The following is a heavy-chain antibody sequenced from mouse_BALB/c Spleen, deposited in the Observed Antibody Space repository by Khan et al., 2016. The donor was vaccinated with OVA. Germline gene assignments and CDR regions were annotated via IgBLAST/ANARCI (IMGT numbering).Heavy chain of an antibody. J-gene: IGHJ2*01. V-gene: IGHV14-3*02. CDR1: GFNIKDTH. Sequence: VRLQQSGAELVKPGASVKLSCTASGFNIKDTHMHWVKQRPEQGLEWIGRIDPANDNSKYDPRFQGKATITADTSSNTAYLHLSNLTSEDTAVYYSAPAGTGDYINYWGQGTTLTVSS. CDR3: APAGTGDYINY. D-gene: IGHD4-1*01. CDR2: IDPANDNS.